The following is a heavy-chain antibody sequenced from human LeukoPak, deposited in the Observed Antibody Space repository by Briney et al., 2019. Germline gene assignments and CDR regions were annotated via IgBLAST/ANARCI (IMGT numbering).Heavy chain of an antibody. V-gene: IGHV4-34*01. CDR1: GGSFSGYY. CDR3: ASDPEVGSGTFDY. CDR2: INHSGST. D-gene: IGHD3-10*01. J-gene: IGHJ4*02. Sequence: SETLSLTCAVYGGSFSGYYWSWIRQPPGKGLEWIGEINHSGSTNYNPSLKSRVTISVDTSKNQFSLKLSSVTAADTAVYYCASDPEVGSGTFDYWGQGTLATVSS.